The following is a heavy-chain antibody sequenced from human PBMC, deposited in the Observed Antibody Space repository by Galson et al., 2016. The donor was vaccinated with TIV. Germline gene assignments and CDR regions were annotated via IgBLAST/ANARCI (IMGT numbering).Heavy chain of an antibody. J-gene: IGHJ4*02. V-gene: IGHV1-46*01. CDR1: GYTFTGYF. CDR3: ARDGEVGSSDYDH. CDR2: INPSGGST. D-gene: IGHD3-22*01. Sequence: SVKVSCKASGYTFTGYFIHWVRRAPGQGLEWMGIINPSGGSTSYAQKFQSRVTMTRVTSTSTVYMELSSLRSEDTAVYYCARDGEVGSSDYDHWGQGTLVSVSS.